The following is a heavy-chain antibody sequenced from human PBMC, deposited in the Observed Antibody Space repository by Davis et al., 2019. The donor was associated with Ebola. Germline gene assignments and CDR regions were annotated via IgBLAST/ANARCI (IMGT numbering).Heavy chain of an antibody. CDR1: GFSVSDNY. V-gene: IGHV3-53*01. CDR3: ARAGYYYDSSDYYEYPSWFDP. J-gene: IGHJ5*02. Sequence: GESLKISCEASGFSVSDNYMNWVRQAPGKGLEWVSVIYNVYTMYYADSVKGRFTISRDSSMNTVYLQMSSLRAEDTAVYYCARAGYYYDSSDYYEYPSWFDPWGQGTLVTVSS. D-gene: IGHD3-22*01. CDR2: IYNVYTM.